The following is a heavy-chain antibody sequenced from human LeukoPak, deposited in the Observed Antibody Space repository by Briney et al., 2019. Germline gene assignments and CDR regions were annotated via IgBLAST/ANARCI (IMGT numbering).Heavy chain of an antibody. J-gene: IGHJ4*02. D-gene: IGHD2-2*01. Sequence: GGSLRLSCAASGFTFSSYAMSWVRQAPGKGLEWVSAISGSGGSTYYADSVKGRFTISRDNSKNTLYLQMNSLRAEDTAVYYCAKDVQVRYCSSTSCSTSFDYWGQGTLVTVSS. V-gene: IGHV3-23*01. CDR1: GFTFSSYA. CDR3: AKDVQVRYCSSTSCSTSFDY. CDR2: ISGSGGST.